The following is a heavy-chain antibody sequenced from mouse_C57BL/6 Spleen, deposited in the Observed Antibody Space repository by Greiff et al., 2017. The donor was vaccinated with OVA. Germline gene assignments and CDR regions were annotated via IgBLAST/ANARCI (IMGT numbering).Heavy chain of an antibody. Sequence: EVQRVESGGGLVQPGGSLKLSCAASGFTFSDYGMAWVRQAPRKGPEWVAFISNLAYSIYYADTVTGRFTISRENDKNTLYLEMSSLRSEDTAMYYCARHTSKGGFAYWGQGTLVTVSA. CDR1: GFTFSDYG. V-gene: IGHV5-15*01. CDR2: ISNLAYSI. D-gene: IGHD1-3*01. J-gene: IGHJ3*01. CDR3: ARHTSKGGFAY.